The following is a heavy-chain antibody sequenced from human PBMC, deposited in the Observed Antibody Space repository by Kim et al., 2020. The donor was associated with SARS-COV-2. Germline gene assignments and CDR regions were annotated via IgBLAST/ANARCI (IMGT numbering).Heavy chain of an antibody. CDR3: AKGTYGDYEN. V-gene: IGHV3-23*01. Sequence: SYSGSVMGRFTISRDNSKITLYMQMKSLRSDDTAVYYCAKGTYGDYENWGQGTLVTVSS. D-gene: IGHD4-17*01. J-gene: IGHJ4*02.